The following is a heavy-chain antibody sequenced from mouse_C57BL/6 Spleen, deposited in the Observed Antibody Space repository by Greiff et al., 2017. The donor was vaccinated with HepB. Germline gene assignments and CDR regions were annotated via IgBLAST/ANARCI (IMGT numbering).Heavy chain of an antibody. Sequence: VQLQQSGPELVKPGASVKISCKASGYSFTGYYMNWVKQSPEKSLEWIGEINPSTGGTTYNQKFKAKATLTEDKSSSTAYMQLKSLTSEDSAVYYCARGGYAMDYWGQGTSVTVSS. V-gene: IGHV1-42*01. CDR1: GYSFTGYY. J-gene: IGHJ4*01. CDR2: INPSTGGT. CDR3: ARGGYAMDY.